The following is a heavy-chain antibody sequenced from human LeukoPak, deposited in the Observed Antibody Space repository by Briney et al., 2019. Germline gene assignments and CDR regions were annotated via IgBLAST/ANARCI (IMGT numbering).Heavy chain of an antibody. CDR3: ARSYDFWSGGFDY. D-gene: IGHD3-3*01. V-gene: IGHV4-59*01. J-gene: IGHJ4*02. CDR2: IYYSGST. Sequence: SETLSLTRTVSGGSISSYYWSWIRQPPGKGLEWIGYIYYSGSTNYNPSLKSRVTISVDTSKNQFSLKLSSVTAADTAVYYCARSYDFWSGGFDYWGQGTLVTVSS. CDR1: GGSISSYY.